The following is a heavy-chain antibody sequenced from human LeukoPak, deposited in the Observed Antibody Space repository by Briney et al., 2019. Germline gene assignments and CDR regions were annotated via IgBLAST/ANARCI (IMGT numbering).Heavy chain of an antibody. CDR1: GLTFSNAW. V-gene: IGHV3-15*01. J-gene: IGHJ3*02. Sequence: GGSLRLSCAASGLTFSNAWMSWVRQAPGKGLEWVGRIKSKTDGGTTDYGAPVKGRFIISRDGSKNTLYLQMNGLKIEDTAVYYCITDPGEWEPIWGQGTTVTVSS. D-gene: IGHD1-26*01. CDR2: IKSKTDGGTT. CDR3: ITDPGEWEPI.